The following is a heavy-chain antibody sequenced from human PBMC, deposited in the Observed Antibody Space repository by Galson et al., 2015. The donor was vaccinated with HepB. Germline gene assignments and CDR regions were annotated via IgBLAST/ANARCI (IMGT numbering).Heavy chain of an antibody. CDR1: GFTFSSYA. CDR2: ISYDGSNK. CDR3: ARGGRWGLETFPHYFDY. Sequence: SLRLSCAASGFTFSSYAMHWVRQAPGKGLEWVAVISYDGSNKYYADSVKGRFTISRDNSKNTLYLQMNSLRAEDTAVYYCARGGRWGLETFPHYFDYWGQGTLVTVSS. J-gene: IGHJ4*02. V-gene: IGHV3-30-3*01. D-gene: IGHD1-26*01.